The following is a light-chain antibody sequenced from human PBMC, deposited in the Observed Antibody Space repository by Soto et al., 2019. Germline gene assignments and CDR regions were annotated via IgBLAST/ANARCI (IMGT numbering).Light chain of an antibody. V-gene: IGKV1-39*01. CDR3: QQSYSTPYT. Sequence: DIQMTQSPSSLSASVGDRVTITCRASQSISNYLNWYQHKPGKAPNLLIYAASSLQSGVPSRFSGSGSGTDFTLTIIILQPEDFATYYCQQSYSTPYTFGQGTKLEIQ. CDR2: AAS. CDR1: QSISNY. J-gene: IGKJ2*01.